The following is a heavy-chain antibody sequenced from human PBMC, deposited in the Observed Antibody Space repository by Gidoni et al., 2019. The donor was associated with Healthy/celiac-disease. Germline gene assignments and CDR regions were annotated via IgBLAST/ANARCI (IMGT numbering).Heavy chain of an antibody. D-gene: IGHD3-10*01. CDR1: GGSFRSGGYY. J-gene: IGHJ4*02. Sequence: QVQLQESGPGLVKPSQPLSLTCTVSGGSFRSGGYYWRWSRQHPGKGTEWIGYIYYSGSTNYNPALKSRVTISVGTSKNQCALKLSSVTAADTAVYYCARGYMVRGVIYFDYGGQGTLVTVSS. CDR2: IYYSGST. CDR3: ARGYMVRGVIYFDY. V-gene: IGHV4-31*03.